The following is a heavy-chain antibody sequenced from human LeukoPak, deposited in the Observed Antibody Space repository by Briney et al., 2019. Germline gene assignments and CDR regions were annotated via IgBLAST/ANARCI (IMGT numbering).Heavy chain of an antibody. CDR2: IYYNGRT. V-gene: IGHV4-59*08. Sequence: PSETLSLTCTVSGVSITSYYWSWLRQPPGKGLEWIGYIYYNGRTTYHPSLTSRVTISVDTSNNQFSLNLSSVTAADTAVYYCARHGGTPAINDAFDIWGQGAMVTVSS. CDR3: ARHGGTPAINDAFDI. CDR1: GVSITSYY. J-gene: IGHJ3*02. D-gene: IGHD1/OR15-1a*01.